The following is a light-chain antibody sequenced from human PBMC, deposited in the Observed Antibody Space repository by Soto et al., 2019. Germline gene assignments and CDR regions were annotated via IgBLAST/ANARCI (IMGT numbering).Light chain of an antibody. CDR3: QQYNSYSRS. V-gene: IGKV1-5*01. Sequence: DIQMTQSPSTLSASVGDRVTITFRASQSINIWLAWYQQKPGKAPKLLIYDASSLQSGVPSRFRGSTSGTEFTLTISSLQPDDFATYYCQQYNSYSRSFGGGTKVDI. CDR1: QSINIW. CDR2: DAS. J-gene: IGKJ4*01.